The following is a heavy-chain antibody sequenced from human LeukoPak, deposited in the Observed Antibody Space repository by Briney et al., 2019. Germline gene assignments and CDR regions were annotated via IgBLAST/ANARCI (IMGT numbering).Heavy chain of an antibody. V-gene: IGHV4-39*01. Sequence: SETLSLTCTVSGGSISSSNYYWGWIRQPPGKGLEWIGSIHYSGKTYYTPSLKSRVTISVDTSKNQFSLKLTSVTAADTAVYYCAAPKESGFPNWFDPWGQGTLVTVSS. D-gene: IGHD6-25*01. CDR1: GGSISSSNYY. J-gene: IGHJ5*02. CDR3: AAPKESGFPNWFDP. CDR2: IHYSGKT.